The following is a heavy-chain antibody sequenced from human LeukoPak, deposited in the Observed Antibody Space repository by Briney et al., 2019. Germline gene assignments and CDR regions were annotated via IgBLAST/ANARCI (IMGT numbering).Heavy chain of an antibody. J-gene: IGHJ4*02. V-gene: IGHV3-21*01. Sequence: GGSLRLSCAASGFTFSRYSMNWVRQAPGKGLEWVSSISTSSNYIYYADSAKGRFTISRDNARKSLYLEMNSLRADDTAVYYCARDDGAYYDSSGNDYWGQGTLVTVSS. D-gene: IGHD3-22*01. CDR1: GFTFSRYS. CDR3: ARDDGAYYDSSGNDY. CDR2: ISTSSNYI.